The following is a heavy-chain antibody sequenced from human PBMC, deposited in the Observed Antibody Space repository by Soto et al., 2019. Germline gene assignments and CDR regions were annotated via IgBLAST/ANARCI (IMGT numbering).Heavy chain of an antibody. CDR3: ARLANLFDFDN. V-gene: IGHV5-51*01. J-gene: IGHJ4*01. D-gene: IGHD3-10*01. Sequence: PGESLKISCEASGYNFNIFWIGWVRQKPGKGLEWMGLIFPAKSYTRYSPSFQGQVTISADKSISTAYLQWSSLKASDTAMYYCARLANLFDFDNWGHGTLVTVPS. CDR2: IFPAKSYT. CDR1: GYNFNIFW.